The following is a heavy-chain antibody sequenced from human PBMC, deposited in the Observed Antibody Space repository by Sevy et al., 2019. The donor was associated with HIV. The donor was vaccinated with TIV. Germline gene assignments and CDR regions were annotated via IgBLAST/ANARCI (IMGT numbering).Heavy chain of an antibody. D-gene: IGHD1-26*01. CDR3: ARVFGIGIVGATPDY. Sequence: GGSLRLSCAASGFTVSEYNMIWIRQAPGRGLEWISYIRSTGDTIYYADSVKGRFTISRDNAKNSLYLQMNSLTAGDTAVYYCARVFGIGIVGATPDYWGQGTLVTVSS. CDR2: IRSTGDTI. CDR1: GFTVSEYN. J-gene: IGHJ4*02. V-gene: IGHV3-11*01.